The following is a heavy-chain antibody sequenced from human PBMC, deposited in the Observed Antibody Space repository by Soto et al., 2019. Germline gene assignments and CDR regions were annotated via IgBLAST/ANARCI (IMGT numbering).Heavy chain of an antibody. CDR2: IYYSGST. Sequence: SETLSLTCTVPGGSISSGDYYWSWIRQPPGKGLEWIGYIYYSGSTYYNPSLKSRVTISVDTSKNQFSLKLSSVTAADTAVYYCARQGPAAGYYYYGMDVWGQGTTVT. D-gene: IGHD6-13*01. CDR1: GGSISSGDYY. V-gene: IGHV4-30-4*01. J-gene: IGHJ6*02. CDR3: ARQGPAAGYYYYGMDV.